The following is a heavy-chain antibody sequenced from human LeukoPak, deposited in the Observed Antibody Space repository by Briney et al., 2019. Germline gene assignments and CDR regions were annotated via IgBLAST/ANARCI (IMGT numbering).Heavy chain of an antibody. Sequence: SETLSLTCTVSGGSISSYYWSWIRQPPGKGLEWIGYIYYSGSTNYNPSLKSRVTISVDTSKYQFSLKVSSVTASDTAVYFCARHRRYCSSTTCYLTWFDPWGQGTLVTVSS. CDR2: IYYSGST. V-gene: IGHV4-59*08. J-gene: IGHJ5*02. D-gene: IGHD2-2*01. CDR1: GGSISSYY. CDR3: ARHRRYCSSTTCYLTWFDP.